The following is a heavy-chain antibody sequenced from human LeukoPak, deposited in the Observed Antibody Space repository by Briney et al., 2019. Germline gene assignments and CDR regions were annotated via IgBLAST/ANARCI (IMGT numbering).Heavy chain of an antibody. CDR1: GFTVSDNY. CDR3: ARRAGGYSHPYDY. V-gene: IGHV3-53*01. D-gene: IGHD4-23*01. Sequence: GGSLRLSCAVSGFTVSDNYMSWVRQAPGEGLEWVSLIYSGDTTLYADSVKGRFTISRDISKNTLYLQMNSLRAEDTAAYYCARRAGGYSHPYDYWGQGILVTVSS. J-gene: IGHJ4*02. CDR2: IYSGDTT.